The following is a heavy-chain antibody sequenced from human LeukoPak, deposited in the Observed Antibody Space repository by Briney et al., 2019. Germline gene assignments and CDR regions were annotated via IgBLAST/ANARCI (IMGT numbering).Heavy chain of an antibody. Sequence: SETLSLTCTVSGGSISSYYWSWIRQPPGKGLEWIGDIYYSGSTNYNPSLKSRVTIPVDTSKNQFSLKLSSVTAADTAVYYCARQGYDILSRSPGFDYWGQGTLVTVSS. D-gene: IGHD3-9*01. V-gene: IGHV4-59*08. J-gene: IGHJ4*02. CDR1: GGSISSYY. CDR3: ARQGYDILSRSPGFDY. CDR2: IYYSGST.